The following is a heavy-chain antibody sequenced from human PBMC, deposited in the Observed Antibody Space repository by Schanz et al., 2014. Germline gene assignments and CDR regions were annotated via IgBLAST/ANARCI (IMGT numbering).Heavy chain of an antibody. CDR2: IGYLGDT. CDR1: GFTLSNSD. V-gene: IGHV3-13*01. CDR3: AREQIMAAAGLVDY. J-gene: IGHJ4*01. D-gene: IGHD6-13*01. Sequence: EVRLVESGGGLVQPGGSLRLSCAASGFTLSNSDMHWVRQGTGKGLEWVSTIGYLGDTYYPDSVKGRFTVSRDSGQNSLYLQMNSLRAGDTAVYYCAREQIMAAAGLVDYWGHGTLVTVSS.